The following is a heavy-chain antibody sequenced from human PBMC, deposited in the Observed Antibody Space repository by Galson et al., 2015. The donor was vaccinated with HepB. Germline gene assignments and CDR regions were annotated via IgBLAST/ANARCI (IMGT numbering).Heavy chain of an antibody. CDR2: INPNSGGT. CDR3: ARQPFWSGYYGIDDAFDI. V-gene: IGHV1-2*04. Sequence: SVKVSCKASGYTFTGYYMHWVRQAPGQGLEWMGWINPNSGGTNYAQKFQGWVTMTRDTSISTAYMELSRLRSDDTAVYYCARQPFWSGYYGIDDAFDIWGQGTMVTVSS. D-gene: IGHD3-3*01. J-gene: IGHJ3*02. CDR1: GYTFTGYY.